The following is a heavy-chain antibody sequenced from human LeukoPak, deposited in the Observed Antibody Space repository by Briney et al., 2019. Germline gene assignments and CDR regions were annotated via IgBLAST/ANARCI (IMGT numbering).Heavy chain of an antibody. Sequence: SETLSLTCAVYGGPFSGYYWNWIRQPPGKGLEWIGEINHNGYTNYNPSLESRVTISVDTSKNQFSLKVYSLTAADTAVYFCARAGTGDRSAVFDYWGQESLVTVSS. CDR3: ARAGTGDRSAVFDY. CDR1: GGPFSGYY. J-gene: IGHJ4*02. D-gene: IGHD7-27*01. V-gene: IGHV4-34*01. CDR2: INHNGYT.